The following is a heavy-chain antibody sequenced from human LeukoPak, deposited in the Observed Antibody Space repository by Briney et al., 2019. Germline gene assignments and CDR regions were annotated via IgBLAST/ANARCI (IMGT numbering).Heavy chain of an antibody. V-gene: IGHV1-2*02. Sequence: ASVKVCCKASGYTFTGYYMHWVRQAPGQGLEWMGWINPNSGGTNYAQKFQGRVTMTRDTSISTAYMELSRLRSDDTAVYYCARVGAAAGFFDAFDIWGQGTMVTVSS. CDR3: ARVGAAAGFFDAFDI. J-gene: IGHJ3*02. D-gene: IGHD6-13*01. CDR2: INPNSGGT. CDR1: GYTFTGYY.